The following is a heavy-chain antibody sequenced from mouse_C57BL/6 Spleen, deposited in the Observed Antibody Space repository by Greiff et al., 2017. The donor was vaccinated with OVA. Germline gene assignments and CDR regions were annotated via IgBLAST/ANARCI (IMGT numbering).Heavy chain of an antibody. Sequence: EVQLQQSGPELVKPGASVKISCKASGYSFTDYNMNWVKQSNGKSLEWIGVINPNYGTTSYNQKFKGKATLTVDQSSSTAYMQLNSRTSEDSAVYYCAREDDRNYVNAMDYWGQGTSVTVSS. CDR3: AREDDRNYVNAMDY. J-gene: IGHJ4*01. D-gene: IGHD2-5*01. CDR2: INPNYGTT. V-gene: IGHV1-39*01. CDR1: GYSFTDYN.